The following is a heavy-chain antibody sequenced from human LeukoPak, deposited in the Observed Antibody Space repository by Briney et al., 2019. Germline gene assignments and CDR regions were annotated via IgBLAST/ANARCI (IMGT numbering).Heavy chain of an antibody. J-gene: IGHJ6*03. Sequence: GESLKISCKGSGYSLTSYWIGWARQMPGKGLEWMGIIYPGDSDTRYSPSFQGQVTISADKSISTAYLQWSSLKASDTAMYCCARLGYSYGYDYYYYYYMDVWGKGTTVTVSS. CDR3: ARLGYSYGYDYYYYYYMDV. V-gene: IGHV5-51*01. CDR2: IYPGDSDT. D-gene: IGHD5-18*01. CDR1: GYSLTSYW.